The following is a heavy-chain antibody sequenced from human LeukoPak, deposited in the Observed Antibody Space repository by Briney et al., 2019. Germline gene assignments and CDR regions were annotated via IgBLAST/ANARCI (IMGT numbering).Heavy chain of an antibody. CDR3: ARETMVRGVILDY. J-gene: IGHJ4*02. CDR1: GFTFNRCW. Sequence: GGSLRLSCVVSGFTFNRCWMNWVRQAPGKGLEWVSSISSSSSYIYYADSVKGRFTISRDNAKNSLYLQMNSLRAEDTAVYYCARETMVRGVILDYWGQGTLVTVSS. D-gene: IGHD3-10*01. CDR2: ISSSSSYI. V-gene: IGHV3-21*01.